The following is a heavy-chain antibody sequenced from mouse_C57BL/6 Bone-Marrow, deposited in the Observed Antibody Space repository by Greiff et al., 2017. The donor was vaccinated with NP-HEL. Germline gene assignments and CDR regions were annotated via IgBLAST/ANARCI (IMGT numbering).Heavy chain of an antibody. Sequence: EVKLVESGGGLVQPGGSLSLSCAASGFTFTDYYMSWVRQPPGKALEWLGFIRNKANGYTTEYSASVKGRFTISRYNSQSILYLQRNALRAEYSATYYCARSIYDDYADNPFYAMDYWGQGTSVTVSS. V-gene: IGHV7-3*01. CDR3: ARSIYDDYADNPFYAMDY. D-gene: IGHD2-4*01. CDR1: GFTFTDYY. J-gene: IGHJ4*01. CDR2: IRNKANGYTT.